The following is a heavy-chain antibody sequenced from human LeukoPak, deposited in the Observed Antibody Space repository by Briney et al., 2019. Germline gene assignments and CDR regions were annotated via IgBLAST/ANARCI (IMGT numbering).Heavy chain of an antibody. J-gene: IGHJ4*02. Sequence: ASVKVSCKASGGTFSSYAISWVRQAPGQGLEWMGGIIPIFGTANYAQKFQGRVTITADESTSTAYMGLSSLRSEDTAVYYCARGTFSGSYRIPFDYWGQGTLVTVSS. CDR3: ARGTFSGSYRIPFDY. V-gene: IGHV1-69*01. D-gene: IGHD3-16*02. CDR1: GGTFSSYA. CDR2: IIPIFGTA.